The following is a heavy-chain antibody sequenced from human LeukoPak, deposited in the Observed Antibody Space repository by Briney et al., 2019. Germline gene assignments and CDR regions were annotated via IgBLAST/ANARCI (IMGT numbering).Heavy chain of an antibody. J-gene: IGHJ4*02. V-gene: IGHV3-21*01. D-gene: IGHD3-3*01. CDR2: ISSSSSYI. Sequence: KPGRSLRLSCAASGFTFSSFAMHWVRQAPGKGLEWVSSISSSSSYIYYADSVKGRFTISRDNAKNSLYLQMNSLRAEDTAVYYCARDPRIFGVGINFDYWGQGTLVTVSS. CDR3: ARDPRIFGVGINFDY. CDR1: GFTFSSFA.